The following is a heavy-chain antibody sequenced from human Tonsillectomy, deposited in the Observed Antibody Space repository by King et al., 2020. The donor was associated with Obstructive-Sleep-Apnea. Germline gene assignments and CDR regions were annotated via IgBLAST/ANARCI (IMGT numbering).Heavy chain of an antibody. CDR2: VRYDGNNK. CDR1: GFTFSNFG. CDR3: AKDPVDTAMVRTFYYGLDV. D-gene: IGHD5-18*01. Sequence: VQLVESGGGVVQPGRSLRLSCAASGFTFSNFGMHWVRQAPGKGLEWVAFVRYDGNNKYYADSVKGRLTISRDNSKNTLYLQMNSLRAEDTAVYYCAKDPVDTAMVRTFYYGLDVWGQGTTVTVSS. J-gene: IGHJ6*02. V-gene: IGHV3-30*02.